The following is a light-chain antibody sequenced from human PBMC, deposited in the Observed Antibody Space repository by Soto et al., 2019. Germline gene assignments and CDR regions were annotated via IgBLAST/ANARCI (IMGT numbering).Light chain of an antibody. Sequence: DIQMTQSPSSLSASVGDRVTITCRASQDISNYLNWYQQKSGKAPKLLIYDASVLETGVPSRFRGSGSGSYFTYTISRLQPEDIATYYCQQYHSLPLTFGGGAKVDIK. CDR1: QDISNY. CDR2: DAS. V-gene: IGKV1-33*01. CDR3: QQYHSLPLT. J-gene: IGKJ4*01.